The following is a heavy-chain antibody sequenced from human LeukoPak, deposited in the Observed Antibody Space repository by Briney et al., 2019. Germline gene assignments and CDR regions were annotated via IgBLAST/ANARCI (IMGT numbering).Heavy chain of an antibody. D-gene: IGHD2-21*02. Sequence: PGGSLRLSCAASGFTFSDYYMSWIRQAPGKGLEWVSYISSSGSTIYYADSVKGRFTISRDNAKNSLYLQMNSLRAEDTAVYYCARDQGPQTLPLRYCGGDCYSDYWGQGTLVTVSS. V-gene: IGHV3-11*04. CDR1: GFTFSDYY. J-gene: IGHJ4*02. CDR2: ISSSGSTI. CDR3: ARDQGPQTLPLRYCGGDCYSDY.